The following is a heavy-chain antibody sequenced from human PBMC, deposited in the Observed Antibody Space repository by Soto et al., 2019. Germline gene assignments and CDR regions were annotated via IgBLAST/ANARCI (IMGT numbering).Heavy chain of an antibody. Sequence: ASVKVSCKASGYTFTTYGITWVRQAPGQGLEWMGWISGYGGHTKYAQKFQGRIIMTTDTSTSTVYMDLRSLRSDDTAVYYCAREGEMPYYYYGLDVWGQGTTVTVSS. CDR1: GYTFTTYG. D-gene: IGHD3-16*01. V-gene: IGHV1-18*01. J-gene: IGHJ6*02. CDR2: ISGYGGHT. CDR3: AREGEMPYYYYGLDV.